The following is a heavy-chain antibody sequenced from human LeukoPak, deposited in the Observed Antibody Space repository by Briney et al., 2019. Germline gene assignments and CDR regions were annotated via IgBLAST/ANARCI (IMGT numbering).Heavy chain of an antibody. D-gene: IGHD2-2*01. CDR1: GYTFINYG. J-gene: IGHJ4*02. CDR3: ARGAEVPAAPDFFDY. Sequence: ASVKVSCKASGYTFINYGINWVRQAPGQGLEWMGWINAYLRQTTYAQKFQDRVTMTTDTSTSTAYMELRSLRSDDTAVYYCARGAEVPAAPDFFDYWGQGTLVTVSS. V-gene: IGHV1-18*01. CDR2: INAYLRQT.